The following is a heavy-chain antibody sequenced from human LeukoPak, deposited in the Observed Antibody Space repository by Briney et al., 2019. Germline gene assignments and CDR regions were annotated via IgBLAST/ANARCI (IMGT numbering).Heavy chain of an antibody. D-gene: IGHD3-10*01. Sequence: GGSLRLSCAASGFTFSCYAMSWVRQAPGKGLEWVSAISGSGGSTYYADSVKGRFTISRDNSKHTLYLQMNSLRAEDTAVYYCAKTPFTMVRGPMAWFDPWGQGTLVTVSS. J-gene: IGHJ5*02. CDR1: GFTFSCYA. CDR2: ISGSGGST. V-gene: IGHV3-23*01. CDR3: AKTPFTMVRGPMAWFDP.